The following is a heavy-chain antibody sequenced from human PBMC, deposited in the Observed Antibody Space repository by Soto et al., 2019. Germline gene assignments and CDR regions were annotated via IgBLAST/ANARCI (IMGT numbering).Heavy chain of an antibody. J-gene: IGHJ6*02. CDR2: INHSGST. CDR1: GGSFSGYY. Sequence: PSETLSLTCAVYGGSFSGYYWSWIRQPPGKGMEWIGEINHSGSTIYNPALKSRVTISVDPSKNQFSLKLSSVTAADTAVYYCARGPRRYSGYDLQHYGMDYWGQGTTVTVSS. D-gene: IGHD5-12*01. V-gene: IGHV4-34*01. CDR3: ARGPRRYSGYDLQHYGMDY.